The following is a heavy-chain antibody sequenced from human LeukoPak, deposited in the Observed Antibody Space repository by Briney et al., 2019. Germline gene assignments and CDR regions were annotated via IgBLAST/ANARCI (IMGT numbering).Heavy chain of an antibody. Sequence: GGSLRLSCAASEFIFRNYTMNWVRQAPGKGLEWVSSITSGSSYIYYADSVKGRFTISRDNAKNSLYLQMNSLRAEDTAVYYCARNPSDDIDIWGQGTMVTVTS. CDR2: ITSGSSYI. D-gene: IGHD3-9*01. CDR1: EFIFRNYT. CDR3: ARNPSDDIDI. J-gene: IGHJ3*02. V-gene: IGHV3-21*01.